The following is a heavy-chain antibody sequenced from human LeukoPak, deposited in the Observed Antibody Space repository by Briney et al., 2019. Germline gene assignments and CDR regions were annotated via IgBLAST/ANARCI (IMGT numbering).Heavy chain of an antibody. V-gene: IGHV1-69*13. D-gene: IGHD5-18*01. CDR3: ARDHRGYSYLDY. CDR1: GGTFSSYA. CDR2: IIPIFGTA. Sequence: SVKVSCKASGGTFSSYAISWVRQAPGQGLEWMGGIIPIFGTANYAQKFQGRVTITADESTSTAYMELSSLRSEDTAVYYCARDHRGYSYLDYWGQGTLVTVSS. J-gene: IGHJ4*02.